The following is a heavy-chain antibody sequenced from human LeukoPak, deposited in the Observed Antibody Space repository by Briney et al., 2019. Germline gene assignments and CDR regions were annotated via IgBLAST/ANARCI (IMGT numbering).Heavy chain of an antibody. V-gene: IGHV3-53*01. CDR1: GFTVSSNY. CDR3: ARTMVRDLMVGWFDP. CDR2: IYSGGST. Sequence: GGSLRLSYAASGFTVSSNYMSWVRQAPGKGLEWVSVIYSGGSTYHADSVKGRFTISRDNSKNTLYLQMNSLRAEDTAVYYCARTMVRDLMVGWFDPWGQGTLVTVSS. J-gene: IGHJ5*02. D-gene: IGHD3-10*01.